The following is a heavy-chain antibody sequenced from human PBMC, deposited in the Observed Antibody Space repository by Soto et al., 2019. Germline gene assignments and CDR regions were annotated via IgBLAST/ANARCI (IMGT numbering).Heavy chain of an antibody. V-gene: IGHV3-48*01. D-gene: IGHD2-2*01. J-gene: IGHJ3*02. CDR1: GFTFSSYS. CDR2: ISSSSSTI. Sequence: EVQLVESGGGLVQPGGSLRLSCAASGFTFSSYSMNWVRQAPGKGLEWVSYISSSSSTIYYADSVKGRFTISRDNAKNSLYLQMNSLRAEDTAVYYCAREGPIVVVPAATGEDAFDIWGQGIMVTVSS. CDR3: AREGPIVVVPAATGEDAFDI.